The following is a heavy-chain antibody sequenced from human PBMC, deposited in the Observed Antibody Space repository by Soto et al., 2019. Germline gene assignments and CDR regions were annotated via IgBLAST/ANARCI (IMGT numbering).Heavy chain of an antibody. Sequence: HPGGSLRLSCAASGFTFSSYGMSWVRQAPGKGLEWVSAMSGSGTSTYYADSVKGRFTISRDNSQSTLYLQMTGLRGEDAAIYYSAKPLGENWLLNSWGPGTLVTVSS. CDR2: MSGSGTST. CDR3: AKPLGENWLLNS. CDR1: GFTFSSYG. J-gene: IGHJ4*02. D-gene: IGHD3-9*01. V-gene: IGHV3-23*01.